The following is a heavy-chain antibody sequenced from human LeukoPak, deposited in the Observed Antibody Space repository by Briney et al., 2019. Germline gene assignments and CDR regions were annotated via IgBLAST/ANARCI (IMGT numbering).Heavy chain of an antibody. Sequence: GASVKVSCKASGGTFSSYAISWVRQAPGQGLEWMGGIIPIFGTANYAQKFQGRVTITADESTSTAYMELSSLRSEDTAVYYCARDRYSSRTNFDYWGQGTLVTVSS. J-gene: IGHJ4*02. V-gene: IGHV1-69*13. CDR2: IIPIFGTA. CDR1: GGTFSSYA. CDR3: ARDRYSSRTNFDY. D-gene: IGHD6-13*01.